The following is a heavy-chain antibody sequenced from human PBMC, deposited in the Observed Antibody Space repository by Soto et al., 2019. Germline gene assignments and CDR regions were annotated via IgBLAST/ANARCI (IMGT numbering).Heavy chain of an antibody. D-gene: IGHD6-25*01. J-gene: IGHJ6*02. V-gene: IGHV3-23*01. CDR3: TKDTGYLSMDA. CDR1: GFTFNTNA. CDR2: ISGTGSRT. Sequence: HRGGSLRLSCAASGFTFNTNAMSWVRQAPGKGLEWVSSISGTGSRTYYADSVKGRFTIARDNSKNTVSLQMNNLRAEDTGLYYCTKDTGYLSMDAWGQGTTVTVSS.